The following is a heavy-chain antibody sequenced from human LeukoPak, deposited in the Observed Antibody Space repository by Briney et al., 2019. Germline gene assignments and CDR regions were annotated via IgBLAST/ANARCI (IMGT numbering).Heavy chain of an antibody. Sequence: ASVKVSCAASGYTFTSYGISWVRQAPGQGLEWMGWISAYNGNTNYAQKLQGRVTMTTDTSTSTAYMELRSLRSDDTAVYYCARGSSYYYDRSGYYFDYWGQGTLVTVSS. CDR2: ISAYNGNT. CDR1: GYTFTSYG. V-gene: IGHV1-18*01. D-gene: IGHD3-22*01. J-gene: IGHJ4*02. CDR3: ARGSSYYYDRSGYYFDY.